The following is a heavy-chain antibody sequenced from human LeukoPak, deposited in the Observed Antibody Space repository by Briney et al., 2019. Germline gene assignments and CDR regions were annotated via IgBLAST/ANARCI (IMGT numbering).Heavy chain of an antibody. CDR1: GFTFSSYW. Sequence: GGSLRLSCAASGFTFSSYWMSWVRQAPGKGLEWVANIKQDGSEKYYVDSVKGRFTISRDNARNSLYLQMNSLRAEDTAVYYCAREFRFLEWLPAPGYDYWGQGTLVTVSP. CDR3: AREFRFLEWLPAPGYDY. D-gene: IGHD3-3*01. J-gene: IGHJ4*02. CDR2: IKQDGSEK. V-gene: IGHV3-7*01.